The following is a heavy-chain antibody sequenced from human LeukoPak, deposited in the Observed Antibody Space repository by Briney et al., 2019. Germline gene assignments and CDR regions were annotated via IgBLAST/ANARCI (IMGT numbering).Heavy chain of an antibody. J-gene: IGHJ4*02. D-gene: IGHD2-2*01. V-gene: IGHV3-30*18. CDR2: ISYDGSNK. CDR3: AKDMCSSTSCYGAFDY. CDR1: GFTFSSYG. Sequence: GGSLRLSCAASGFTFSSYGMHWVRQAPGKGLEWVAVISYDGSNKYYADSVKGRFTISRDNSKNTLYLQMNSLRAEDTAVYYCAKDMCSSTSCYGAFDYWGQATLVTVSS.